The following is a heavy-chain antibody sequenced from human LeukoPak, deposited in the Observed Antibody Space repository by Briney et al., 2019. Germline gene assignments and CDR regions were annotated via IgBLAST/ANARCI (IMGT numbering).Heavy chain of an antibody. J-gene: IGHJ4*02. D-gene: IGHD1-26*01. Sequence: SETLSLTCTVSGGSISSGGYYWSWIRQHPGKGLEWIGYIYYSGGTYYNPSLKSRVTISVDTSKNQFSLKLSSVTAADTAVYYCARLYRSIVGATTVDYWGQGTLVTVSS. CDR2: IYYSGGT. V-gene: IGHV4-31*03. CDR3: ARLYRSIVGATTVDY. CDR1: GGSISSGGYY.